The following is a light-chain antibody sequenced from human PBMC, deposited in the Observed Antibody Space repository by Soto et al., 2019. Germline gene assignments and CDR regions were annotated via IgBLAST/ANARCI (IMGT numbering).Light chain of an antibody. CDR2: GAS. Sequence: EIVLTQSPGTLSLFPGERATLSCRASQSISSNYLAWYQQKPGQAPRLLIHGASNRATGIPDGFSGAGSGTDFTLTISRLEPEDFAVYYCHQYGSAPAWTFGQGTKVEIK. CDR3: HQYGSAPAWT. V-gene: IGKV3-20*01. CDR1: QSISSNY. J-gene: IGKJ1*01.